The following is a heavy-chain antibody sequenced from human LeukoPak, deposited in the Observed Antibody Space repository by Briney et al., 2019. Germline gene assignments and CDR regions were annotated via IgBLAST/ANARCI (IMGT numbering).Heavy chain of an antibody. J-gene: IGHJ5*02. CDR3: ARRLYSTYYDFWSGRYNWFDP. CDR2: ISYDGSNK. CDR1: GFTFSSYA. D-gene: IGHD3-3*01. V-gene: IGHV3-30-3*01. Sequence: GGSLRLSCAASGFTFSSYAMHWVRQAPGKGLEWVAVISYDGSNKYYADSVKGRFIISRDNSKNTLYLQMNSLRAEDTAVYYCARRLYSTYYDFWSGRYNWFDPWGQGTLVTVSS.